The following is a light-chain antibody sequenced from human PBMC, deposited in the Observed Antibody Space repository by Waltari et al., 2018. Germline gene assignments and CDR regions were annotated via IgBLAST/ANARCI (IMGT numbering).Light chain of an antibody. CDR2: KAY. J-gene: IGKJ5*01. V-gene: IGKV1-5*03. CDR3: QQYDTYAIT. CDR1: QSISSW. Sequence: DIQLTQSPSTLSASVGDRVTITCRAGQSISSWLAWYQQKPGKAPKLLIYKAYNLESGVPARFSGSGSGTEFTLTISSLQPDDFATYYCQQYDTYAITFGQGTRLEIK.